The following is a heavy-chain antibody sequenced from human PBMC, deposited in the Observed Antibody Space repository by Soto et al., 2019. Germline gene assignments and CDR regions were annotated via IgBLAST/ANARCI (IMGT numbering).Heavy chain of an antibody. CDR3: ARDPGRASFDY. J-gene: IGHJ4*02. V-gene: IGHV4-59*01. CDR1: GGSISAYY. CDR2: IYYSGNT. Sequence: SETLSLTCTVSGGSISAYYWNWIRQPPGKGLEWIGYIYYSGNTNYSPSLRSRVTISVDRSKNQFSLKLSSVTAADTAVYYCARDPGRASFDYWGQGTLVTVSS.